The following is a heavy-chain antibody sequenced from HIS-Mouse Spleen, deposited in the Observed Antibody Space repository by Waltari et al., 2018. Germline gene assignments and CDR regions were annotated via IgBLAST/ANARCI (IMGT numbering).Heavy chain of an antibody. CDR1: GGSISSSSYY. Sequence: QLQLQESGPGLVKPSETLSLPCTVSGGSISSSSYYWGWIRQPPGKGLEWIGSIYYSGSTYYNPSLKSRVTISVDTSKNQFSLKLSSVTAADTAVYYCARDAIPELGWSGGDDYWGQGTLVNVSS. J-gene: IGHJ4*02. V-gene: IGHV4-39*07. D-gene: IGHD2-2*02. CDR3: ARDAIPELGWSGGDDY. CDR2: IYYSGST.